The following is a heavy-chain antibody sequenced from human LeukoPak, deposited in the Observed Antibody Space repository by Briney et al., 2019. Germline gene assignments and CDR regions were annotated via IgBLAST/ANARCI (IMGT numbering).Heavy chain of an antibody. D-gene: IGHD2-15*01. CDR3: AARPVVVAAMWPFDY. V-gene: IGHV3-23*01. CDR1: GFTFSSYA. J-gene: IGHJ4*02. Sequence: GGTLSLSCAASGFTFSSYAMSWVRQAPGKGLERVSVIRGSGGSTYYADSVKGRFTISRDNSKNTLYLQMNSLSADDTAVYYCAARPVVVAAMWPFDYWGQGTLVTVSS. CDR2: IRGSGGST.